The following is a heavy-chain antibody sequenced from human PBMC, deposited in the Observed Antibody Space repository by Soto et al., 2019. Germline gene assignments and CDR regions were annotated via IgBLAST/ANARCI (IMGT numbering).Heavy chain of an antibody. CDR1: GFTFSSYP. Sequence: QGQLVESGGGVVQPGGSLRLSCAASGFTFSSYPMHWVRQAPGKGLEWVAIISYDGSNKYYADSVKGRFTISRDNSKNTLYVQMNSLRAEDAAVFYCARSNNSSWHYFDDWGQGTLVTVSS. J-gene: IGHJ4*02. CDR2: ISYDGSNK. D-gene: IGHD6-13*01. V-gene: IGHV3-30-3*01. CDR3: ARSNNSSWHYFDD.